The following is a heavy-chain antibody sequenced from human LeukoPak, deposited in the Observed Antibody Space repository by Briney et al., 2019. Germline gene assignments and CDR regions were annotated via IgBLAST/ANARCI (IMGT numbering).Heavy chain of an antibody. V-gene: IGHV1-2*02. CDR1: GYTFTGYY. J-gene: IGHJ4*02. Sequence: ASVKVSCKASGYTFTGYYMHWVRQAPGQGLEWMGWINPNSGGTNYAQKFQGRVTMTRDTSISTAYMELSRLRSDDTAVYYCARGYYYDSSGYSSWGQGTLVTVSS. D-gene: IGHD3-22*01. CDR3: ARGYYYDSSGYSS. CDR2: INPNSGGT.